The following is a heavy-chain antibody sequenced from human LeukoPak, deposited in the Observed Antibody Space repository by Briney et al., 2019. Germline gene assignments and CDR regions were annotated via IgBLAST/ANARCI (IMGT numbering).Heavy chain of an antibody. Sequence: GGSLRLSCVVSGFTFSSYWMNWVRQATGRGLEWVANIHEDGSDKYYVDSVKGRFTISRDNAKNSLYLQMNSLRAEDTAVYYCARTLRLHTPRAFDIWGQGTMVTVSS. CDR3: ARTLRLHTPRAFDI. J-gene: IGHJ3*02. V-gene: IGHV3-7*05. CDR1: GFTFSSYW. CDR2: IHEDGSDK. D-gene: IGHD4-17*01.